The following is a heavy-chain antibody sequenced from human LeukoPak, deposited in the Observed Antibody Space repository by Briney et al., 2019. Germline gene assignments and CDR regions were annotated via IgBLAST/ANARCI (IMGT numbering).Heavy chain of an antibody. CDR2: MNPNSGNT. J-gene: IGHJ6*03. V-gene: IGHV1-8*01. CDR1: GYTFTSYD. D-gene: IGHD3-3*01. Sequence: GASVKVSCKASGYTFTSYDINWVRQATRQGLEWMGWMNPNSGNTGYAQKFQGRVTMTRNTSISTAYMELSSLRSEDTAVYYCARKVLRFLEWPRGYYYYMDVWGKGTTVTVSS. CDR3: ARKVLRFLEWPRGYYYYMDV.